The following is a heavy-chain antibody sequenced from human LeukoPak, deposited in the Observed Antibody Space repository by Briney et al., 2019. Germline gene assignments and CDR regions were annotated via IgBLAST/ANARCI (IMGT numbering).Heavy chain of an antibody. Sequence: GASVTVSCKASGYTFTGYYMHWVRQAPGQGLEWMGWINPNSGGKNYAQKFQGRVTMTRDTSISTAYMELSRLRSDDTAVYYCARAGRIMITFGGPTHYYFDYWGQGTLVTVSS. CDR3: ARAGRIMITFGGPTHYYFDY. CDR1: GYTFTGYY. J-gene: IGHJ4*02. V-gene: IGHV1-2*02. CDR2: INPNSGGK. D-gene: IGHD3-16*01.